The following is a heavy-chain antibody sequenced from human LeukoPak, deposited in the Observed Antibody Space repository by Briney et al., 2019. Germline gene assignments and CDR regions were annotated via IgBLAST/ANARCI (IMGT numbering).Heavy chain of an antibody. Sequence: GGSLRLSCAASEFTFSSHWMSWVRQAPGKGLEWVANIKHDGSEKNYLDSVKGRFTISRDNAKNSLYLQMNSLRAEDTAVYYCARNLPGFDYWGQGTLVTVSS. V-gene: IGHV3-7*01. CDR1: EFTFSSHW. CDR2: IKHDGSEK. CDR3: ARNLPGFDY. J-gene: IGHJ4*02.